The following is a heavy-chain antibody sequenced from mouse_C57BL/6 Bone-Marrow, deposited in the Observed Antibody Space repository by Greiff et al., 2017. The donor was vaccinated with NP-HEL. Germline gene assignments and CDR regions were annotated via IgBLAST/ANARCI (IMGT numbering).Heavy chain of an antibody. CDR2: IDPEDGDT. V-gene: IGHV14-1*01. Sequence: VQLKESGAELVRPGASVKLSCTASGFNIKDYYMHWVKQRPEQGLEWIGRIDPEDGDTEYAPKFQGKATMTADTSSNTGYLQLSSLTSEDTAVYYCTTKSSSYLWYFDVWGTGTTVTVSS. CDR1: GFNIKDYY. D-gene: IGHD1-1*01. J-gene: IGHJ1*03. CDR3: TTKSSSYLWYFDV.